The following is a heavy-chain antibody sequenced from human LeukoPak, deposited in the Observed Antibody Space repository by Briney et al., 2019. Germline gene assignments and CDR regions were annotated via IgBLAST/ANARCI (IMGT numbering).Heavy chain of an antibody. CDR1: AASISSSSYY. CDR2: IYYGST. CDR3: ASHEHCRILLDY. J-gene: IGHJ4*02. D-gene: IGHD2/OR15-2a*01. Sequence: NPSETLSLTCTVSAASISSSSYYWSWIRQPPGKGLEWIGSIYYGSTYYNPSLKSRVTISVDTSKNQFSLKLSSVIASDSVGYYCASHEHCRILLDYWGQGTLVTVSS. V-gene: IGHV4-39*01.